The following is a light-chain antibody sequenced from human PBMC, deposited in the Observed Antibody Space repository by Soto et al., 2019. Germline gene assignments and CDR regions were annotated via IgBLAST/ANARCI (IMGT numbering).Light chain of an antibody. CDR1: QNVSSSY. CDR3: QQYGSSPRT. CDR2: GAS. V-gene: IGKV3-20*01. Sequence: EIVLTQSPGPLSLSPGERATLSCRASQNVSSSYLAWYQHKPGQAPRLLIYGASSRATGIPDRFSGSGSGTDFTLTISRLEPEDFAIYFCQQYGSSPRTFGQGTKLEIK. J-gene: IGKJ2*01.